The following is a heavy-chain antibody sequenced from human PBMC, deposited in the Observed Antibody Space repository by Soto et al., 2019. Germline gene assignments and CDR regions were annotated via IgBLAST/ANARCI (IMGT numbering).Heavy chain of an antibody. V-gene: IGHV1-18*01. Sequence: ASVKVSCKASGYTFTSTYLTWLRQAPGRGLEWVGWISPDNGNTNYAQKLQGRVTMTTDTSTNTVYLELRSLRPDDTAVYYCTRGGGAHYRFDPWGQGTLVTVSS. CDR1: GYTFTSTY. CDR2: ISPDNGNT. D-gene: IGHD1-26*01. CDR3: TRGGGAHYRFDP. J-gene: IGHJ5*02.